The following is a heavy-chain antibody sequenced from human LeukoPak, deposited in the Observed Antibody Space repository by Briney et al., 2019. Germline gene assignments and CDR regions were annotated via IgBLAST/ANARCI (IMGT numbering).Heavy chain of an antibody. CDR2: ISSSSSYT. V-gene: IGHV3-11*03. CDR3: ARCSWDLVGTMAPDTENWFDP. Sequence: GGSLRLSCAASGFXFSDYYISWIRQAPGKGLEWVSYISSSSSYTNYADSVKGRFTISRDNAKNSLYLQMNSLRSDDTAVYYCARCSWDLVGTMAPDTENWFDPWGQGTLVTVSS. D-gene: IGHD1-26*01. CDR1: GFXFSDYY. J-gene: IGHJ5*02.